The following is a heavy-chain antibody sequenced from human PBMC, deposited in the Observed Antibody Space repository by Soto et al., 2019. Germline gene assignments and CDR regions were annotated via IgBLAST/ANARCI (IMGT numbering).Heavy chain of an antibody. CDR1: GFTFSSYG. J-gene: IGHJ6*02. D-gene: IGHD6-19*01. V-gene: IGHV3-30*18. Sequence: PGGSLRLSCAASGFTFSSYGMHWVRQAPGKGLEWVAVISYDGRNKYYADSVKGRFTISRDNSKNTLYLQMSSLRAEDTAVYYCVKDGSSGWPYYYGLDVWGQGTTVTVSS. CDR2: ISYDGRNK. CDR3: VKDGSSGWPYYYGLDV.